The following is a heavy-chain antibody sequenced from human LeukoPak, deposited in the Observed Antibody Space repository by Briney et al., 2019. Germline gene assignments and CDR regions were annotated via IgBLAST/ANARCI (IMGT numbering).Heavy chain of an antibody. Sequence: GGSLRLSCAASGFTFSSYTMSWVRQAPGKGLEWVSTITTSDGNTYYADSVKGRFTVSRDNSKNTPFLQMNSLRAEDTAVYYCAKDGGLWVSAHWGDSWGRGTLVTVSS. CDR1: GFTFSSYT. V-gene: IGHV3-23*01. J-gene: IGHJ4*02. CDR3: AKDGGLWVSAHWGDS. D-gene: IGHD7-27*01. CDR2: ITTSDGNT.